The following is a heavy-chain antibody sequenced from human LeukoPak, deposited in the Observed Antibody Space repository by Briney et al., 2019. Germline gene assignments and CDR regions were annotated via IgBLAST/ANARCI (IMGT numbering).Heavy chain of an antibody. Sequence: GGSLRLSCAASGFTFSSYTMSWVRQAPGKGLEWVSTITTSDGNTYYADSVKGRFTVSRDNSKNTPFLQMNSLRAEDTAVYYCAKDGGLWVSAHWGDSWGRGTLVTVSS. CDR1: GFTFSSYT. V-gene: IGHV3-23*01. J-gene: IGHJ4*02. CDR3: AKDGGLWVSAHWGDS. D-gene: IGHD7-27*01. CDR2: ITTSDGNT.